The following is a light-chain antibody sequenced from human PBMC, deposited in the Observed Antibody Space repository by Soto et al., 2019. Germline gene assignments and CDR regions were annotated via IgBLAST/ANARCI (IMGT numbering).Light chain of an antibody. CDR3: SSKAGKTFYV. CDR2: QVT. CDR1: SSDVGAYNY. V-gene: IGLV2-8*01. Sequence: QSALTQPPSASGSPGQSVTISCTGTSSDVGAYNYVSWYQQHPGKAPKLLLYQVTKRPSGVPDRFSASKSGNTASLTVSGLHAEDEADYYCSSKAGKTFYVFGTGTKVTVL. J-gene: IGLJ1*01.